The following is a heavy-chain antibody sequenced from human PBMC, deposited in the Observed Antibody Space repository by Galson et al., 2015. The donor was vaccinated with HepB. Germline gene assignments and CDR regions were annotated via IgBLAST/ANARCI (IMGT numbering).Heavy chain of an antibody. CDR1: GFTFDDYA. D-gene: IGHD6-13*01. V-gene: IGHV3-9*01. J-gene: IGHJ3*02. Sequence: SLRLSCAASGFTFDDYAMYWVRHAPGKGLEWVSGISWNSGSIGYADSVKGRFTISRDNARNSLFLQMNSLRTEDTALYYCAKNLYVSSFDAFDIWGQGTMVTVSS. CDR3: AKNLYVSSFDAFDI. CDR2: ISWNSGSI.